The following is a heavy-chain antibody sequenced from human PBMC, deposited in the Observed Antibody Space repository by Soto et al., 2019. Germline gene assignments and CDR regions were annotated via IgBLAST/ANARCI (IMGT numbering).Heavy chain of an antibody. CDR2: IYGSGST. J-gene: IGHJ4*02. Sequence: SETLSLTCSVSGGSISSYYWSWIRQPPGKGLEWIGYIYGSGSTNYNPSLKSRVTISVDTSKNQFSLKMSSVTAADTAVYYCARDSPGGNPLDNWGQGTLVTVSS. CDR3: ARDSPGGNPLDN. V-gene: IGHV4-59*01. D-gene: IGHD2-15*01. CDR1: GGSISSYY.